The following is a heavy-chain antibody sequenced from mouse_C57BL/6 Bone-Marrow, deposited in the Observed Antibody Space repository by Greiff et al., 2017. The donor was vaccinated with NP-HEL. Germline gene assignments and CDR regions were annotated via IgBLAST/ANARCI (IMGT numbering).Heavy chain of an antibody. CDR3: ARERDCFYAMDY. J-gene: IGHJ4*01. Sequence: QVHVKQPGAELVKPGASVKMSCKASGYTFTSYWITWVKQRPGQGLEWIGDIYPGSGSTNYNEKFKSKATLTVDTSSSTAYMQLSSLTSEDSAVYYCARERDCFYAMDYWGQGTSVTVSS. D-gene: IGHD3-3*01. V-gene: IGHV1-55*01. CDR2: IYPGSGST. CDR1: GYTFTSYW.